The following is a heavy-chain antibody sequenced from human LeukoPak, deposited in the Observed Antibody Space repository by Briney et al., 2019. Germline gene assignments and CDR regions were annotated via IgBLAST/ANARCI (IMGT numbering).Heavy chain of an antibody. CDR1: GFTLSSNY. CDR3: AREEHGGKDAFDI. J-gene: IGHJ3*02. Sequence: GGSLRLSCAASGFTLSSNYMSWVRQAPGKGLEWVSVIYSGGSTYYADSVKGRFTISRDNSKNTLYLQMNSLRAEDMAVYYCAREEHGGKDAFDIWGQGTMVTVSS. V-gene: IGHV3-66*01. CDR2: IYSGGST. D-gene: IGHD4-23*01.